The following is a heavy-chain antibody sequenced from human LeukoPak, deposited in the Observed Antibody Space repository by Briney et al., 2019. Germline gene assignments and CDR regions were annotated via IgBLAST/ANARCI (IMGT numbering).Heavy chain of an antibody. Sequence: GASVKVSCKASGGTFSRYAISWVRQAPGQGLEWMGGIIPIFGTANYAQRFQGRVTITADESTSPAYMELSSLRAEDTAVYYCAIDSSGYYSRGYFDYWGQGTLVTVSS. D-gene: IGHD3-22*01. CDR3: AIDSSGYYSRGYFDY. CDR2: IIPIFGTA. CDR1: GGTFSRYA. V-gene: IGHV1-69*13. J-gene: IGHJ4*02.